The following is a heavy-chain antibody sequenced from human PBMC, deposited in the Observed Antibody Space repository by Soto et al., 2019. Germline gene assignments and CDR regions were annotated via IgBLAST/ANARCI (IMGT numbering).Heavy chain of an antibody. V-gene: IGHV4-31*01. CDR2: IYYSGST. D-gene: IGHD3-16*01. CDR1: GGSISSGGYY. CDR3: ARDGATYNYFDY. Sequence: QVQLQESGPGLVKPSQTLSLTCTVSGGSISSGGYYWSWIRQHPGKGLAWIGSIYYSGSTYYNPSLKSQGTISVDTSKNQFSLKLSSVTAADTAVYYCARDGATYNYFDYWGQGTLVTVSS. J-gene: IGHJ4*02.